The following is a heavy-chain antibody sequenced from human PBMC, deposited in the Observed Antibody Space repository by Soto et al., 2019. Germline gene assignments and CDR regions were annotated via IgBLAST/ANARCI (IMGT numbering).Heavy chain of an antibody. CDR1: GFTFGDAW. Sequence: VQLVESGGGLVKPGGSLTLSCVASGFTFGDAWMNWVRQAAGKGLEWVGHVKTKSEGEATDYAAPVKGRFTIWRDDSTNTLYLQMNSLKTEDTGKYFCTTLGPSWGQGTQVTVSS. V-gene: IGHV3-15*07. J-gene: IGHJ5*02. CDR3: TTLGPS. CDR2: VKTKSEGEAT.